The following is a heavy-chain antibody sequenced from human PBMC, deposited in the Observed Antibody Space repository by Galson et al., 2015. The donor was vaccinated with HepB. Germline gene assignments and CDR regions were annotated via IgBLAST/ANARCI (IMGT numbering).Heavy chain of an antibody. CDR2: IIPIFGTA. CDR1: GGTFSSYA. V-gene: IGHV1-69*13. D-gene: IGHD1-26*01. J-gene: IGHJ4*02. Sequence: SVKVSCKASGGTFSSYAISWVRQAPGQGLEWMGGIIPIFGTANYAQKFQGRVTITADESTSTAYMELSSLRSEDTAVYYCARGTVSGSYFDYFDYWGQGTLVTVSS. CDR3: ARGTVSGSYFDYFDY.